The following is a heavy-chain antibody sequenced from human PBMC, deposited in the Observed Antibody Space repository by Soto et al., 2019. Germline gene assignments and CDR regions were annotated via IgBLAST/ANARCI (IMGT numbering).Heavy chain of an antibody. J-gene: IGHJ4*02. CDR2: ISYDGSNK. CDR1: GFTFSSYG. CDR3: AKDRVGATKVDH. D-gene: IGHD1-26*01. V-gene: IGHV3-30*18. Sequence: QVQLVESGGGVVQPGRSLRLSCAASGFTFSSYGMHWVRQAPGKGLEWVAVISYDGSNKYYADSVKGRFTISRDNSKNTLYLQMNSLRAEDTAVYYCAKDRVGATKVDHWGQGTLVTVSS.